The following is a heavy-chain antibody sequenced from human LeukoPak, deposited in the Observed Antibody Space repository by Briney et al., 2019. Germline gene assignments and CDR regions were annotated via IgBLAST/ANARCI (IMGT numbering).Heavy chain of an antibody. CDR2: IRYDGSNK. V-gene: IGHV3-30*02. J-gene: IGHJ4*02. CDR3: AKDGSEMATVTGGTGDGFDY. D-gene: IGHD5-24*01. CDR1: GFTVSSNY. Sequence: PGGSLRLSCAASGFTVSSNYMSWVRQAPGKGLEWVAFIRYDGSNKYYADSVKGRFTISRDNSKNTLYLQMNSLRAEDTAVYYCAKDGSEMATVTGGTGDGFDYWGQGTLVTVSS.